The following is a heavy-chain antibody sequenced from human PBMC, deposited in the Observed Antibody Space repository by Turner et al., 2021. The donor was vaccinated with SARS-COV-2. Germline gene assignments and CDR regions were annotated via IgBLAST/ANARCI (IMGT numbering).Heavy chain of an antibody. V-gene: IGHV3-74*01. D-gene: IGHD6-19*01. CDR3: AVYSRGRWV. CDR2: MKSDGRDA. J-gene: IGHJ4*02. Sequence: EVQLVESGGDLVQPGGSLRLSCIASGITFSTYWMHWVRQAPGKGLEWVSNMKSDGRDASYADSVKGRFTISRDSAKNTLYLQMSSLRVEDTADYYCAVYSRGRWVWGQGTLVTVSS. CDR1: GITFSTYW.